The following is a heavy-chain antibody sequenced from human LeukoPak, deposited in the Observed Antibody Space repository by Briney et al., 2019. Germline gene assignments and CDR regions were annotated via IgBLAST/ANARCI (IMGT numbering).Heavy chain of an antibody. CDR1: GFTFSSYS. Sequence: GGSLRLSCAASGFTFSSYSMNWVRQAPGKGLEWVSSISSSSSYIYYADSVKGRFTIPRDNAKNSLYLQMNSRRADDTAVYYCTREPVKYYDNSGIDYWGQGTLVTVSS. CDR3: TREPVKYYDNSGIDY. J-gene: IGHJ4*02. V-gene: IGHV3-21*01. CDR2: ISSSSSYI. D-gene: IGHD3-22*01.